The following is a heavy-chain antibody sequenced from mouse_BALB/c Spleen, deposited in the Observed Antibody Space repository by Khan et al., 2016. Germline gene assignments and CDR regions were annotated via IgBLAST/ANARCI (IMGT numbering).Heavy chain of an antibody. V-gene: IGHV1-87*01. CDR1: GYTFTSYW. J-gene: IGHJ2*01. CDR2: IYPGDGDT. CDR3: ANGNYFDY. D-gene: IGHD2-1*01. Sequence: QVQLQQPGAELARPGASVKLSCTASGYTFTSYWMQWVKQRPGQGLEWIGAIYPGDGDTRYTQKFKGKATLNADRFSSTAYMQLSSLAPEDSAVYYCANGNYFDYWGQGTTLTVSS.